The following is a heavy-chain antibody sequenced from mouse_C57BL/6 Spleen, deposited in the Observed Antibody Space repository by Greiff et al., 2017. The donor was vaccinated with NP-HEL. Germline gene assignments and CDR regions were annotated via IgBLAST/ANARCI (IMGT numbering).Heavy chain of an antibody. CDR2: ISSGGDYL. CDR3: TRERGTTRYFDV. D-gene: IGHD2-14*01. J-gene: IGHJ1*03. CDR1: GFTFSSYA. Sequence: DVQLVESGEGLVKPGGSLKLSCAASGFTFSSYAMSWVRQTPAKRLEWVAYISSGGDYLYYADTVKGRFPISRDNARNTLYLQMSSLKSEDTAMYYCTRERGTTRYFDVWGTGTTVTVSS. V-gene: IGHV5-9-1*02.